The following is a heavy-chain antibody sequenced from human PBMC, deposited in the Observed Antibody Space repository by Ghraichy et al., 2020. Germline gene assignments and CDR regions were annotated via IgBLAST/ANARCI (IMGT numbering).Heavy chain of an antibody. CDR1: GYTFTSYG. D-gene: IGHD2-15*01. J-gene: IGHJ4*02. CDR2: ISAYNGNT. V-gene: IGHV1-18*01. CDR3: ARAGWIYCSGGSCYYFDY. Sequence: ASVKVSCKASGYTFTSYGISWVRQAPGQGLEWMGWISAYNGNTNYAQKLQGRVTMTTDTSTSTAYMELRSLRSDDTAVYYCARAGWIYCSGGSCYYFDYWGQGTLVTVSS.